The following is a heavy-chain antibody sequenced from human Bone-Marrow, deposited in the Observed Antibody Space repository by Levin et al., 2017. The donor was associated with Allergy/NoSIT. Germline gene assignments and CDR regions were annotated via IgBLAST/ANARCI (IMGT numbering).Heavy chain of an antibody. CDR1: GFTLSNYV. V-gene: IGHV3-23*01. CDR3: AKHGGSRYCSGGSCYRAPVDY. Sequence: SCAASGFTLSNYVMSWVRQAPGKGLYWVSSVSGSGYTTYYADSVKGQFTISRDNSKNTLHLQLNSLTAEDTAVYFCAKHGGSRYCSGGSCYRAPVDYWGQGGLVTVSS. CDR2: VSGSGYTT. D-gene: IGHD2-15*01. J-gene: IGHJ4*02.